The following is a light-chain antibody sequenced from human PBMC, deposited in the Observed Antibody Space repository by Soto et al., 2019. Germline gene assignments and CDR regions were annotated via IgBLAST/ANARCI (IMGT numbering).Light chain of an antibody. Sequence: EIMMTQTPVTRSVSPGERATLSCRASQGVSSNLAWYQQKPGQAPRLLIYGASTRATGIPARFSGSGSGTELTLTISWLQSEDFAVYYCQQYNTSRTFGQGTKVDIK. CDR3: QQYNTSRT. CDR2: GAS. V-gene: IGKV3-15*01. J-gene: IGKJ1*01. CDR1: QGVSSN.